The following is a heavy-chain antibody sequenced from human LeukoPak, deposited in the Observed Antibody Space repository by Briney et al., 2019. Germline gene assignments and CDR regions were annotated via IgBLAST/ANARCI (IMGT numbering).Heavy chain of an antibody. Sequence: GGSLRLSCAASGFTFSNYGIHWVRQAPGKGLDWVAFIRYDGSSTYYADSVKGRSTISRDNAKNTLFLQMNSLRAEDTAVYYCARDLDYYDSSGYHSLYYGMDVWGQGTTVSVS. D-gene: IGHD3-22*01. V-gene: IGHV3-30*02. J-gene: IGHJ6*02. CDR1: GFTFSNYG. CDR3: ARDLDYYDSSGYHSLYYGMDV. CDR2: IRYDGSST.